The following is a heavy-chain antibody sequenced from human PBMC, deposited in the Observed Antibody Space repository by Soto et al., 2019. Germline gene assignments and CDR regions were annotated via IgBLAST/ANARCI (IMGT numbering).Heavy chain of an antibody. J-gene: IGHJ4*02. CDR3: AKVYGDYGVDY. Sequence: GGSLRLSCAASGFTFSSYGMHWVRQAPGKGLEWVAVISYDGSNKYYADSVKGRFTISRDNSKNTLYLQMNSLRAEDTAVYYCAKVYGDYGVDYWGQGTLVTVFS. CDR1: GFTFSSYG. D-gene: IGHD4-17*01. V-gene: IGHV3-30*18. CDR2: ISYDGSNK.